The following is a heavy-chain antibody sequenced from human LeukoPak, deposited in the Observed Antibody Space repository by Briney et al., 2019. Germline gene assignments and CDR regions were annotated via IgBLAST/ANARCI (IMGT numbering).Heavy chain of an antibody. V-gene: IGHV3-66*01. CDR3: ARDRGYSTFDM. D-gene: IGHD5-18*01. J-gene: IGHJ3*02. CDR1: GFTVRSNY. CDR2: IYDGGST. Sequence: GGSLRLSCAASGFTVRSNYMNLVRQAPGKRLEWVSVIYDGGSTYYADSVKGRFTISRDNSKNTLYLQMNSLRAEDTAVYYCARDRGYSTFDMWGQGTMVTVSS.